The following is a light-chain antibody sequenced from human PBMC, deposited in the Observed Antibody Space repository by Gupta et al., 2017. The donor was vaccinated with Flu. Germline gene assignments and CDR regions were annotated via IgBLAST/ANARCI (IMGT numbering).Light chain of an antibody. J-gene: IGLJ3*02. V-gene: IGLV3-21*02. CDR1: NIGGKN. CDR2: DDG. Sequence: SYVLTQPPSVSVAPGQTASITCGGSNIGGKNVHWYQQRPGQAPVLVVYDDGVRPSGIPKRFSGSNSGNTATLTISRVEAGDEADYFCQVWDSSSDVGVFGGGTKLTVL. CDR3: QVWDSSSDVGV.